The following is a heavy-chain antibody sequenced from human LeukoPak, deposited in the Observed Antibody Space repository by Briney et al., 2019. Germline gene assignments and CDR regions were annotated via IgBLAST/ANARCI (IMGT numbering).Heavy chain of an antibody. V-gene: IGHV3-7*01. CDR1: GFTFSTYW. J-gene: IGHJ4*02. Sequence: GGSLRLSCVVSGFTFSTYWMTWVRQAPGKGLEWVANIKQDGSETYYVDSVKGRFTISRDDAKNSMYLQMNSLRAEDTAVYYCARDSPERGYNYGPLDNYLDYWGQGTLVTVSS. CDR2: IKQDGSET. CDR3: ARDSPERGYNYGPLDNYLDY. D-gene: IGHD5-18*01.